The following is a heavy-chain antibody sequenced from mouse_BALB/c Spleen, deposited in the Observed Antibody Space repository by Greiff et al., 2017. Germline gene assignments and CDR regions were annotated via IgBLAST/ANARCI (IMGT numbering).Heavy chain of an antibody. CDR3: TRSEDYYGSRGGMDY. D-gene: IGHD1-1*01. V-gene: IGHV1-5*01. CDR2: IYPGNSDT. Sequence: EVQLQQSGPVLARPGASVKMSCKASGYSFTSYWMHWVKQRPGQGLEWIGAIYPGNSDTSYTQKFKGKAKLTAVTSASTAYMELSSLTNEDSAVYYCTRSEDYYGSRGGMDYWGQGTSVTVSS. CDR1: GYSFTSYW. J-gene: IGHJ4*01.